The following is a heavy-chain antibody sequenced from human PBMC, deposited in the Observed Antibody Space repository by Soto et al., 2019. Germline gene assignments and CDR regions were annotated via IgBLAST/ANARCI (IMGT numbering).Heavy chain of an antibody. CDR3: GAVALSNWCSNNPCPGASFHI. CDR2: INHRGGT. J-gene: IGHJ3*02. CDR1: DWSFSGFY. Sequence: QVQLQQWGAGLLKPSETLSLTCDVYDWSFSGFYWGWVRQSPGRGLEWIGEINHRGGTNYNPSLRGRVTISVGTSKKQFSLRLTSVTAADTAVYYCGAVALSNWCSNNPCPGASFHIWGQGTMVTVSS. V-gene: IGHV4-34*02. D-gene: IGHD6-13*01.